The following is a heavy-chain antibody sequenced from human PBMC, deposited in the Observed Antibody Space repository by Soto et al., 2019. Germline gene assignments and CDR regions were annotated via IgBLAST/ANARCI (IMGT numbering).Heavy chain of an antibody. CDR1: GYTFTSYD. Sequence: ASVKVSCKASGYTFTSYDINWVRQATGQGLEWMGWMNPNSGNTGYAQKFQGRVTMTRNTSISTAYMELSSLRSEDTAVYYCARGPWIQLWFDYYYYYYGMAVWGKGTTVTVSS. CDR2: MNPNSGNT. D-gene: IGHD5-18*01. J-gene: IGHJ6*04. V-gene: IGHV1-8*01. CDR3: ARGPWIQLWFDYYYYYYGMAV.